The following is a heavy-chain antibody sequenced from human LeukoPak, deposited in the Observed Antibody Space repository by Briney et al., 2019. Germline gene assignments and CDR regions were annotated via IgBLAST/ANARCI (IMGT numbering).Heavy chain of an antibody. J-gene: IGHJ4*02. CDR2: ISGSGGST. D-gene: IGHD3-10*01. V-gene: IGHV3-23*01. Sequence: GGTLRLSCAASGFTFSSYAMSWVRQAPGKGLEWVSAISGSGGSTYYADSVKGRFTISRDNSKNTLYLQMNSLRAEDTAVYYCAKNLWFGEYNDYWGQGTLVTVSS. CDR3: AKNLWFGEYNDY. CDR1: GFTFSSYA.